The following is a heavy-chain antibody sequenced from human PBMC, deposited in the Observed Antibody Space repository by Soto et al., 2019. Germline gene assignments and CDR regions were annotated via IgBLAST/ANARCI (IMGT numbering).Heavy chain of an antibody. D-gene: IGHD4-17*01. J-gene: IGHJ6*02. CDR1: GGSISSSSYY. CDR3: ARSVTTVVTMDV. CDR2: IYYSGST. V-gene: IGHV4-39*01. Sequence: QLQLQESGPGLVKPSETLSLTCTVSGGSISSSSYYWGWIRQPPGKGLEWIGSIYYSGSTYYNPSLKRRVTLSLATSKNQFSLKLSSVTAADTAVYYCARSVTTVVTMDVWGQGTTVTVSS.